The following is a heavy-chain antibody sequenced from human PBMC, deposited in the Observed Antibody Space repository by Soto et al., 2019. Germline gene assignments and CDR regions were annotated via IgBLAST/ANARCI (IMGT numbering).Heavy chain of an antibody. J-gene: IGHJ4*01. CDR3: ARHGSGSIYFAFDY. CDR1: GVSINDYF. V-gene: IGHV4-59*08. CDR2: IYYSGST. D-gene: IGHD6-13*01. Sequence: SDTLSLTCAVSGVSINDYFWSWVRQSPGKGLEWIGNIYYSGSTNYDPTLNSRVAMAVDTSKSELSLKLRSVTAADTAIYYCARHGSGSIYFAFDYWGQGILVT.